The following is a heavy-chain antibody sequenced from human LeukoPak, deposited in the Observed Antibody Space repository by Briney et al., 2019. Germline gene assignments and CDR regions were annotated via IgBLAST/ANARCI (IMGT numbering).Heavy chain of an antibody. CDR2: IKQDGSEK. V-gene: IGHV3-7*01. CDR3: AREGVVVPANDAYGGLYYYYGMDV. J-gene: IGHJ6*02. CDR1: GFTFSSYW. Sequence: PGGSLRLSCAASGFTFSSYWMSWVRQAPGKGLEWVANIKQDGSEKYYVDSVKGRFTISRDNAKNSLYLQMNSLRAEDTAVYYCAREGVVVPANDAYGGLYYYYGMDVWGQGTTVTVSS. D-gene: IGHD2-2*01.